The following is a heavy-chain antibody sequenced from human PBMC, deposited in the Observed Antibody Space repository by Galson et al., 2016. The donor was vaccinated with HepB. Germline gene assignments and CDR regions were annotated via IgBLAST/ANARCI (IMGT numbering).Heavy chain of an antibody. CDR3: TKRCMTNTCHNADDF. CDR2: LSASGGAT. CDR1: GFTFNTYA. J-gene: IGHJ4*02. V-gene: IGHV3-23*01. Sequence: SLRLSCAASGFTFNTYAMSWVRQAPGKGLEWVSTLSASGGATYYSDSVKGRFTISRDNSKNTLYLQMNSLRVEDTATYHCTKRCMTNTCHNADDFWGQGTLVTVSS. D-gene: IGHD2-8*01.